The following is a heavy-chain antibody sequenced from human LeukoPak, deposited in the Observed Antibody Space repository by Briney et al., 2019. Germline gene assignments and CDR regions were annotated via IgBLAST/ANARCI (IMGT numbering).Heavy chain of an antibody. CDR2: ISHRGTI. D-gene: IGHD4/OR15-4a*01. CDR1: GYSISRGYE. Sequence: SETPSLTCSVSGYSISRGYEWGWTGPPPGRGLGGSGNISHRGTIFYNPPRKSRVTISKDTSKHQFSLKLSSGTAADTAVYYCARHSPGLPNDGRTMLRHDAFDIWGQGTMVTVSS. CDR3: ARHSPGLPNDGRTMLRHDAFDI. V-gene: IGHV4-38-2*02. J-gene: IGHJ3*02.